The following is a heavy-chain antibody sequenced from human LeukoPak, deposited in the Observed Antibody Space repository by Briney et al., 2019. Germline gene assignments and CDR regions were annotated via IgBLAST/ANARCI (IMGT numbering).Heavy chain of an antibody. J-gene: IGHJ4*02. CDR3: ARDGSSGYYINPLFDY. D-gene: IGHD3-22*01. CDR2: ISAYNGNT. Sequence: ASVKVSCKASGYTFTSYGISWVRQAPGQGLEWMGWISAYNGNTNYAQKLQGRVTMTTDTSTSTAYMELRSLRSDDTAVYYRARDGSSGYYINPLFDYWGQGTLVTVSS. CDR1: GYTFTSYG. V-gene: IGHV1-18*01.